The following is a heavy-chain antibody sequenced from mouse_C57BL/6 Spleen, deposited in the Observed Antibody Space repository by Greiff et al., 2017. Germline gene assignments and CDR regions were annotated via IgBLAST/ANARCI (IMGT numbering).Heavy chain of an antibody. D-gene: IGHD3-1*01. J-gene: IGHJ4*01. CDR3: ARGLYYYAMDY. V-gene: IGHV1-42*01. Sequence: EVQRVESGPELVKPGASVKISCKASGYSFTGYYMNWVKQSPEKSLEWIGEINPSTGGTTYNQKFKAKATLTVDKSSSTAYMQLKSLTSEDSAVYYCARGLYYYAMDYWGQGTSVTVSS. CDR1: GYSFTGYY. CDR2: INPSTGGT.